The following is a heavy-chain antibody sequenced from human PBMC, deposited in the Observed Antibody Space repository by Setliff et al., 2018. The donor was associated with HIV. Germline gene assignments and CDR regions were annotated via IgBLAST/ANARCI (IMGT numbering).Heavy chain of an antibody. CDR1: GGSFSGYY. CDR2: IYYSGST. D-gene: IGHD6-13*01. V-gene: IGHV4-34*01. CDR3: ARVSCSSWYSIPQYYYYSMDV. J-gene: IGHJ6*03. Sequence: SETLSLTCAVYGGSFSGYYWSWIRQPPGKGLEWIGYIYYSGSTYYNPSLKSRVTISVDTSKSQFSLKLSSVTAADTAVYYCARVSCSSWYSIPQYYYYSMDVWGNGTTVTVSS.